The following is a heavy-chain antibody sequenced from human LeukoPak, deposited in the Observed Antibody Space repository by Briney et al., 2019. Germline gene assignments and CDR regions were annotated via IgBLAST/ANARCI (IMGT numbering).Heavy chain of an antibody. CDR1: GFTFSSYN. Sequence: GSLRLSCAASGFTFSSYNMNWVRQAPGKGLEWVSSISSSSSYMYYADSVKGRFTISKDNAKNSLYLQMNSLRAEDTAVYYCARDEVVGASFDYWGQGTLVTVSS. V-gene: IGHV3-21*01. CDR3: ARDEVVGASFDY. J-gene: IGHJ4*02. D-gene: IGHD1-26*01. CDR2: ISSSSSYM.